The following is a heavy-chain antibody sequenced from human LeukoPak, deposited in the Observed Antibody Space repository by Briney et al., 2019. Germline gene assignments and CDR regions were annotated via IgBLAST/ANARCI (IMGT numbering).Heavy chain of an antibody. V-gene: IGHV1-8*02. Sequence: ASVKVSCKASGYTFTGYYMHWVRQAPGQGLEGMGWMNPNTGNTGYAQKFQRRVTMTRDTSISTAYMELSSLRSDDTAVYYCARKFLGSRGYYFDYWGQGTLVTVSS. CDR2: MNPNTGNT. CDR3: ARKFLGSRGYYFDY. CDR1: GYTFTGYY. J-gene: IGHJ4*02. D-gene: IGHD3-10*01.